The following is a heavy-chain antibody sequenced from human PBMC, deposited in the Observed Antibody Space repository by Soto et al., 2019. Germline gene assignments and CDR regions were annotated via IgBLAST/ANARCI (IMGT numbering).Heavy chain of an antibody. J-gene: IGHJ5*02. V-gene: IGHV1-3*01. D-gene: IGHD2-2*01. CDR1: GYTFTSYA. CDR3: ARDRGYCSSTSCYAFEP. Sequence: ASVKVSCKASGYTFTSYAMHWVRQAPGQRLEWMGWINAGNGNTKYSQKFQGRVTITRDTSASTAYMELSSLRSEDTAVYYCARDRGYCSSTSCYAFEPWGQGTLVTVSS. CDR2: INAGNGNT.